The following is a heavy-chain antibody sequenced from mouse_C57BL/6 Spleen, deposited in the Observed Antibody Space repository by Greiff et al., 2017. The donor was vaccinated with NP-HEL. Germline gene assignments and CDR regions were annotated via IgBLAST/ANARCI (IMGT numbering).Heavy chain of an antibody. CDR3: AKGFYYGNYPYAMDY. D-gene: IGHD2-1*01. CDR2: INPNNGGT. CDR1: GYTFTDYY. Sequence: EVQLQQSGPELVKPGASVKISCKASGYTFTDYYMNWVKQSHGKSLEWIGDINPNNGGTSYNQKFKGKATLTVDKSSSTAYMELRSLTSEDSAVYYCAKGFYYGNYPYAMDYWGQGTSVTVSS. V-gene: IGHV1-26*01. J-gene: IGHJ4*01.